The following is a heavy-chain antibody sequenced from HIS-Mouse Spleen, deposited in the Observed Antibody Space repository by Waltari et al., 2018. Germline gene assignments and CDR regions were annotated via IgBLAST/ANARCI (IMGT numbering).Heavy chain of an antibody. J-gene: IGHJ5*02. CDR1: GYSISSGYY. V-gene: IGHV4-38-2*02. CDR3: ARVKT. CDR2: IYHSGST. Sequence: QVQLQESGPGLVKPSETLSLTCTVSGYSISSGYYWGWTWQPPGKGLEWIGSIYHSGSTYYNPSLKSRVTISVDTSKNQFSLKLSSVTAADTAVYYCARVKTWGRGTLVTVSS.